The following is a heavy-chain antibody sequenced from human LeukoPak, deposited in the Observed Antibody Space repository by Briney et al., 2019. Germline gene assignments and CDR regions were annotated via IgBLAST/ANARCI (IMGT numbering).Heavy chain of an antibody. CDR2: INPNSGGT. J-gene: IGHJ4*02. D-gene: IGHD6-13*01. Sequence: ASVKVSCKASGYSFTDKHMHWVRQAPGQGLEWMGWINPNSGGTNYAQKLQGRVTMTTDTSTSTAYMELRSLRSDDTAVYYCARDRVIAAAGTAPHYWGQGTLVTVSS. V-gene: IGHV1-2*02. CDR1: GYSFTDKH. CDR3: ARDRVIAAAGTAPHY.